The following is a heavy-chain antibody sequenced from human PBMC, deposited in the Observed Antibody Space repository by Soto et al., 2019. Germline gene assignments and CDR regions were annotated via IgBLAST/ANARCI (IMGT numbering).Heavy chain of an antibody. CDR3: AKTSTVPRGFADY. CDR2: ISGSGGST. D-gene: IGHD4-17*01. J-gene: IGHJ4*02. V-gene: IGHV3-23*01. CDR1: GFTFSSYA. Sequence: GGSLRLSCAASGFTFSSYAMNWVRQAPGKGLEWVSAISGSGGSTYYADSVKGRFTISRDNSKNTLYLQMNSLRAEDTAVYYCAKTSTVPRGFADYWGQGTLVTVSS.